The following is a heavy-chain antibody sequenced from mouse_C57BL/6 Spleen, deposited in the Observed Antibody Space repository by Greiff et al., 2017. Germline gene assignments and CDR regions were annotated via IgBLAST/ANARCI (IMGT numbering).Heavy chain of an antibody. V-gene: IGHV1-22*01. CDR1: GYTFTDYN. CDR3: ARGGPYYYGSSPAWFAY. CDR2: INPNNGGT. J-gene: IGHJ3*01. Sequence: EVQLQQSGPELVKPGASVKMSCKASGYTFTDYNMHWVKQSHGKSLEWIGYINPNNGGTSYNQKFKGKATLTVNKSSSTAYMELRSLTSEDSAVYYCARGGPYYYGSSPAWFAYWGQGTLVTVSA. D-gene: IGHD1-1*01.